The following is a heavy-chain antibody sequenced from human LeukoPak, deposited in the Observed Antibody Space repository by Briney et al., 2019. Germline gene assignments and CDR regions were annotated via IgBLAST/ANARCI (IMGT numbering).Heavy chain of an antibody. Sequence: GGSLRLSCAASGFTFNNYWMSWVRQAPGKGLEWVAGIKQDGSEIYYVDSVKGRFTISRDNTKNSVYLQMNSLRAEDTAVYYCARQLGGSGSYWGQGTLVTVSS. J-gene: IGHJ4*02. CDR2: IKQDGSEI. CDR1: GFTFNNYW. D-gene: IGHD3-10*01. CDR3: ARQLGGSGSY. V-gene: IGHV3-7*01.